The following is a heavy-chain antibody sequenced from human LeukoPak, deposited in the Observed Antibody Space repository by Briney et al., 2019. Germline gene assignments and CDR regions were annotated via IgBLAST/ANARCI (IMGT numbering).Heavy chain of an antibody. J-gene: IGHJ4*02. CDR3: ARGGYYYGSGSYYNVLSNGFDY. D-gene: IGHD3-10*01. Sequence: GESLKISCKGSGYSFTSYWIGWVRQMPGKGREWMGIIYPGDSDTRYSPSFQGQVTISADKSISTAYLQWSSLKASDTAMYYCARGGYYYGSGSYYNVLSNGFDYWGQGTLVTVSS. CDR1: GYSFTSYW. CDR2: IYPGDSDT. V-gene: IGHV5-51*01.